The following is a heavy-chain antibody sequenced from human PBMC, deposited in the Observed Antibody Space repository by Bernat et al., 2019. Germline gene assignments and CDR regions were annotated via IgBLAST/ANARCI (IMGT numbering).Heavy chain of an antibody. CDR1: GGSIRSYY. Sequence: QVQLQESGPGLAKPSETLSLTCTVSGGSIRSYYWSWNRQAPGKGLEWIGYIYYTGGTTYNPSLKGRVSMSVDRSKNQFSLRLSSVTAADAAVYYCARKATGFDHFDVWGQGTLVPVSS. D-gene: IGHD2-8*02. J-gene: IGHJ4*02. CDR2: IYYTGGT. CDR3: ARKATGFDHFDV. V-gene: IGHV4-59*08.